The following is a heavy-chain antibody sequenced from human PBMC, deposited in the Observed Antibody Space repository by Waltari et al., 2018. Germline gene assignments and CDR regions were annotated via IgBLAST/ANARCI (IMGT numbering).Heavy chain of an antibody. D-gene: IGHD3-10*01. J-gene: IGHJ4*02. CDR2: IKSKTDEGTT. V-gene: IGHV3-15*07. Sequence: EVQLVESGGGLVKPGGSLRLSCAASGFTFNKAWMNWVRQAPGKGLEGVGRIKSKTDEGTTDYGAPVKGRFTISRDDSTNTLYLQMNSLKTEDTAVYYCSTAHNYYGSGSYDYWGQGTLVTVSS. CDR3: STAHNYYGSGSYDY. CDR1: GFTFNKAW.